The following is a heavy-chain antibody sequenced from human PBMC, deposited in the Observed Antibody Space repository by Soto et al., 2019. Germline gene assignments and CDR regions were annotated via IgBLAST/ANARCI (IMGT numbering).Heavy chain of an antibody. CDR3: DAITMGRGVILVLDV. J-gene: IGHJ6*03. Sequence: PDTLSLTCTVSGGSISSSNYYWGWIRQPPGKGLEWIGSIYSGGSTYYNPSLKSRVTISVDMSKNQFSLKLTSVSAAYTELYYCDAITMGRGVILVLDVWAKGTTVTVS. V-gene: IGHV4-39*01. CDR1: GGSISSSNYY. CDR2: IYSGGST. D-gene: IGHD3-10*01.